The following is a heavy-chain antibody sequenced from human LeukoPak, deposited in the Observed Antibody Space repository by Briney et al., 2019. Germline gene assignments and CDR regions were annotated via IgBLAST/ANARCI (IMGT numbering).Heavy chain of an antibody. CDR3: ARDRRTYYYDSKGFDI. CDR1: GFTFSDYY. V-gene: IGHV3-11*01. Sequence: PGGSLRLSCAASGFTFSDYYMSWIRQAPGKGLEWVSYFSSSGSTIYYADSVKGRFTISRDNAKNSLYLQMNSLRAEDTAVYYCARDRRTYYYDSKGFDIWGQGTMVTVSS. J-gene: IGHJ3*02. CDR2: FSSSGSTI. D-gene: IGHD3-22*01.